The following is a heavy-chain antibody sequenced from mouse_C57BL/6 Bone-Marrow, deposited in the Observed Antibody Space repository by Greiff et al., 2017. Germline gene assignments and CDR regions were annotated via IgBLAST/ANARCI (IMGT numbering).Heavy chain of an antibody. V-gene: IGHV1-64*01. CDR1: GYTFTSYW. CDR3: ARRGYGSLWFAY. CDR2: IHPNSGST. D-gene: IGHD1-1*01. Sequence: QVQLQQSGAELVQPGASVKLSCKASGYTFTSYWMHWVKQRPGQGLEWIGMIHPNSGSTNYNEKFKSKATQTVDKSSSTAYMQLSSLTSEDAAVYYCARRGYGSLWFAYWGQGTLVTVSA. J-gene: IGHJ3*01.